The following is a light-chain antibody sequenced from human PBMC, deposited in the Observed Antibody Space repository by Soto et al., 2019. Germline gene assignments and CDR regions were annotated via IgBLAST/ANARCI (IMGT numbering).Light chain of an antibody. CDR1: QSVSSSY. J-gene: IGKJ1*01. Sequence: EIVLTQSPGTLSLSPGERATLSCRASQSVSSSYLAWYQQKPGQAPRLLIYGASSRATGIPDRFSGRGSGTDFTLTISRLEPEDLAVYYCKQYGSSPQTFGQGTKVEIK. CDR2: GAS. V-gene: IGKV3-20*01. CDR3: KQYGSSPQT.